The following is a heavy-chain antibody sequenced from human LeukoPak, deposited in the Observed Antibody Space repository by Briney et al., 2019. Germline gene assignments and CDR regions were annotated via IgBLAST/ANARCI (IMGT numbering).Heavy chain of an antibody. V-gene: IGHV4-34*01. J-gene: IGHJ4*02. CDR3: ATSGSIMITFGGVIVHPGLDY. Sequence: SETLSLTCAVYGGSFSGYYWSWIRQPPGKGLEWTGEINHSGSTNYNPSLKSRVTISVDTSKNQFSLKLSSVTAADTAVYYCATSGSIMITFGGVIVHPGLDYWGQGTLVTVSS. CDR1: GGSFSGYY. CDR2: INHSGST. D-gene: IGHD3-16*02.